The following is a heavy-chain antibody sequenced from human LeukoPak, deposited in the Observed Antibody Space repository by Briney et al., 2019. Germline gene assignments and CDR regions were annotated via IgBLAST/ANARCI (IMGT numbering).Heavy chain of an antibody. CDR1: RYTFTGYH. D-gene: IGHD5-18*01. CDR3: ARGTGEGYTYGRYYFDY. J-gene: IGHJ4*02. CDR2: INPNSGVT. Sequence: ASVKVSCKASRYTFTGYHMHWVRQAPGQGLEWMGWINPNSGVTDYAQNFQGRVTMTRDTSISTAYVELSRLRSDDTAVYYCARGTGEGYTYGRYYFDYWGQGTLVTVSS. V-gene: IGHV1-2*02.